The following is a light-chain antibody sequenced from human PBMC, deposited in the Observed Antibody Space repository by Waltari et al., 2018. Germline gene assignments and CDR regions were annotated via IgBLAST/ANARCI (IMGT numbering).Light chain of an antibody. CDR3: QQSYTSPWT. J-gene: IGKJ1*01. V-gene: IGKV1-39*01. CDR1: QSISTY. Sequence: DIQMTQSPSCLSASVGDRVTITCRASQSISTYLNWYQQIPGKAPKLLIYATSNLQSGVPSRFSGSGSGTHFTLTISSLQPEDFSIYYCQQSYTSPWTFGQGTRVEIK. CDR2: ATS.